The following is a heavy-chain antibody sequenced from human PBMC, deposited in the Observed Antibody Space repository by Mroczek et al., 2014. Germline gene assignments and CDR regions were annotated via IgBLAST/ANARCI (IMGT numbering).Heavy chain of an antibody. J-gene: IGHJ4*02. Sequence: EVQLLESGGGLGTAWGGPVRLSCAASGFTFSSYAMSWVRQAPGKGLEWVSAISGSGGSTYYADSVKGRFTISRDNSKNTLYLQMNSLRAEDTAVYYCAKDPTWFETAMVVSYFDYWGRGNPGHRLL. V-gene: IGHV3-23*01. CDR3: AKDPTWFETAMVVSYFDY. CDR1: GFTFSSYA. D-gene: IGHD5-18*01. CDR2: ISGSGGST.